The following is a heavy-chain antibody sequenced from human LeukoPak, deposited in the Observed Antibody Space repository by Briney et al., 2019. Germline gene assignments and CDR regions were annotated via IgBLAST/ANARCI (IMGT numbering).Heavy chain of an antibody. Sequence: GGSLRLSCAASGFTFSSYIMNWVRQAPGKGLQWVSSISGSSTYIYYADSVEGRFTISRDNAKNSLYLQMNSLRADDTAVYYCARAGAAGYSSSSSLGYWGQGTPVTVSS. CDR3: ARAGAAGYSSSSSLGY. CDR1: GFTFSSYI. D-gene: IGHD6-6*01. J-gene: IGHJ4*02. V-gene: IGHV3-21*01. CDR2: ISGSSTYI.